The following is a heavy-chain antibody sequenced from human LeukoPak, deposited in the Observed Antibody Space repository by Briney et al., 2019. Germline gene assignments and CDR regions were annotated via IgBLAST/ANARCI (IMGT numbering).Heavy chain of an antibody. CDR3: AQGNDFWSGYYGGIDY. CDR1: GRTFSSYA. V-gene: IGHV1-69*05. Sequence: GASVKVSCKASGRTFSSYAISWVRQAPGQGLEWMGGIIPIFGTANYAQKFQGRVTITTDESTSTAYMELSSLRSEDTAVYYCAQGNDFWSGYYGGIDYWGQGTLVTVSS. J-gene: IGHJ4*02. CDR2: IIPIFGTA. D-gene: IGHD3-3*01.